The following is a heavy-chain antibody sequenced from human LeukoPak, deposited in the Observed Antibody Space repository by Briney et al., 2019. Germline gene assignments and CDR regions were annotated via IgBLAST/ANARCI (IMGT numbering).Heavy chain of an antibody. Sequence: SETLSLTCTVSGGSISSNRYSWGWIRQPPGKGLEFIGSIYDSGSTYDNPSLKSRVTVSIDTSTNHFSLKLSSVTAADTAMYYCVRAVIRASNGGSHYYYMGVWGKGTTVIVSS. D-gene: IGHD5-18*01. CDR2: IYDSGST. J-gene: IGHJ6*03. CDR1: GGSISSNRYS. CDR3: VRAVIRASNGGSHYYYMGV. V-gene: IGHV4-39*07.